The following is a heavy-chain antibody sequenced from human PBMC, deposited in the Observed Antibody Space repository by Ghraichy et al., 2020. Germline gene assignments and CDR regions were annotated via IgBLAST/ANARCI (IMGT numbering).Heavy chain of an antibody. V-gene: IGHV3-43*01. Sequence: GGSLRLSRAASGFSFDDYTMHWVRQGPGKGLEWVSLITWDGGTTYYADSVKGRFTISRDNSKNSLYLQMNSLKTEDTALYYCAKEGSSTRPFDYWGQGTLVTVSS. CDR1: GFSFDDYT. J-gene: IGHJ4*02. D-gene: IGHD2-2*01. CDR2: ITWDGGTT. CDR3: AKEGSSTRPFDY.